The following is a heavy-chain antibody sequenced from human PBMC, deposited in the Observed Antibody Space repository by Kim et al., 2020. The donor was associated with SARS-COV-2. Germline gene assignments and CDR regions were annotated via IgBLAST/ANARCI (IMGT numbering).Heavy chain of an antibody. V-gene: IGHV3-30*02. CDR3: AKGSDFWSGYYGY. Sequence: YADSVKGRFTISRDNSKNTLYLQMNSLGAEDTAVYYCAKGSDFWSGYYGYWGQGTLVTVSS. D-gene: IGHD3-3*01. J-gene: IGHJ4*02.